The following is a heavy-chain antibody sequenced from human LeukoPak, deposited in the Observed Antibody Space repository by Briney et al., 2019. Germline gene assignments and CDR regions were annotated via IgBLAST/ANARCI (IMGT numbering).Heavy chain of an antibody. V-gene: IGHV3-7*01. D-gene: IGHD3-10*01. CDR1: GFTFSSYW. CDR3: AKDHVWGFGEEDYMDV. CDR2: IKQDGSEK. Sequence: PGGSLRLSCAASGFTFSSYWMSWVRQAPGKGLEWVANIKQDGSEKYYVDSVKGRFTISRDNAKNSLYLQMNSLRAEDTAVYYCAKDHVWGFGEEDYMDVWGKGTTVTISS. J-gene: IGHJ6*03.